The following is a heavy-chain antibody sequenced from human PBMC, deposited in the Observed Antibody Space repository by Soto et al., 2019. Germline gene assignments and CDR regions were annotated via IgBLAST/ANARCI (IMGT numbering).Heavy chain of an antibody. V-gene: IGHV3-23*01. CDR1: GFTFSSYA. D-gene: IGHD7-27*01. J-gene: IGHJ4*02. CDR3: ALTGGAGPRYYFDY. Sequence: GGSLRLSCAASGFTFSSYAMSWVRQAPGKGLEWVSAISGSGGSTYYADSVKGRFTISRDNSKNALYLQMNSLRAEDTAVYYCALTGGAGPRYYFDYWGQGTLVTVSS. CDR2: ISGSGGST.